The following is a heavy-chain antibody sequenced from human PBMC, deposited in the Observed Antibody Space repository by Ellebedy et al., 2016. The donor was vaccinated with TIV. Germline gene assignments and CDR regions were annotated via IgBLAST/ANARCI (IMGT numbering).Heavy chain of an antibody. CDR1: GFTFSSYS. V-gene: IGHV3-48*02. CDR2: ISSSSSTI. J-gene: IGHJ4*02. CDR3: ARGGAGFDSMNRELSFDS. Sequence: GESLKISXAASGFTFSSYSMNWVRQAPGKGLEWVSYISSSSSTIYYADSVKGRFTISRDNAKNSLYLQMNSLRDEDTAVYYCARGGAGFDSMNRELSFDSWGQGTLVIVSS. D-gene: IGHD1-26*01.